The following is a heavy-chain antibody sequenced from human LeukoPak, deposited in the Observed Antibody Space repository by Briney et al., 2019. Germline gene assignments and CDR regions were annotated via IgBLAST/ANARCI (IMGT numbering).Heavy chain of an antibody. V-gene: IGHV4-39*07. CDR2: GDYSGST. CDR1: GDSFTSVTDY. Sequence: ASETLSLTCTVSGDSFTSVTDYWAWIRQAPGKGLEWNASGDYSGSTYYNPSLESRVAISADMSKNQISLNLTSVTGADTAVYYCAGERGEEYSSGWYKTNYFYNWGQGIRVTVSS. CDR3: AGERGEEYSSGWYKTNYFYN. J-gene: IGHJ4*02. D-gene: IGHD6-19*01.